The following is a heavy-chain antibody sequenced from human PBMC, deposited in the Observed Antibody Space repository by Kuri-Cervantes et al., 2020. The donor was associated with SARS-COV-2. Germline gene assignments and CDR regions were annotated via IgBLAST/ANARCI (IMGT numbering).Heavy chain of an antibody. CDR1: GFTFSSYS. CDR2: ISSSGSTI. CDR3: ARILADYDFWSGYYMDV. D-gene: IGHD3-3*01. Sequence: GESLKISCAASGFTFSSYSMNWIRQAPGKGLEWVSYISSSGSTIYYADSVKGRFTISRDNAKNSPYLQMNSLRAEDTAVYYCARILADYDFWSGYYMDVWGKGTTVTVSS. J-gene: IGHJ6*03. V-gene: IGHV3-48*04.